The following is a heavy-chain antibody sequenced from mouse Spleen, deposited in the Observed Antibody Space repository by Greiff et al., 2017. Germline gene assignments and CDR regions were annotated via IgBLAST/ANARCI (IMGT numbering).Heavy chain of an antibody. D-gene: IGHD1-1*01. Sequence: VKLVESGAELVRPGASVTLSCKASGYTFTDYEMHWVKQTPVHGLEWIGAIDPETGGTAYNQKFKGKAILTADKSSSTAYMELRSLTSEDSAVYYCTRGGYYDGSFAYWGQGTLVTVSA. CDR1: GYTFTDYE. CDR2: IDPETGGT. V-gene: IGHV1-15*01. J-gene: IGHJ3*01. CDR3: TRGGYYDGSFAY.